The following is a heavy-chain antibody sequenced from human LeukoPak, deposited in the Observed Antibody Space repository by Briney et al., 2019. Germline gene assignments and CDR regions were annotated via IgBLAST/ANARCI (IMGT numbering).Heavy chain of an antibody. V-gene: IGHV3-21*01. D-gene: IGHD6-13*01. CDR2: ISKTSTYV. CDR3: SSRIAADGTFYY. Sequence: GGSLRLSCAASGFTFNSYSMNWVRQAPGKGLEWVSSISKTSTYVFYGDSVKGRFTISRDNAKNSVYLQMNSLRVEDTAVYYCSSRIAADGTFYYWGQGTLVTVSS. CDR1: GFTFNSYS. J-gene: IGHJ4*02.